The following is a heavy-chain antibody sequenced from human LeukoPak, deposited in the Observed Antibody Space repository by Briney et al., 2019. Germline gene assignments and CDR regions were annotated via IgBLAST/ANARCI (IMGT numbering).Heavy chain of an antibody. CDR1: GGSFSGYY. D-gene: IGHD1-26*01. Sequence: TLSLTCAVYGGSFSGYYWSWIRQPPGKGLEWIGYIYYSGSTYYNPSLKSRVTISVDTSKNQFSLKLSSVTAADTAVYYCARGGGSYSLYYFDYWGQGTLVTVSS. CDR2: IYYSGST. V-gene: IGHV4-30-4*01. J-gene: IGHJ4*02. CDR3: ARGGGSYSLYYFDY.